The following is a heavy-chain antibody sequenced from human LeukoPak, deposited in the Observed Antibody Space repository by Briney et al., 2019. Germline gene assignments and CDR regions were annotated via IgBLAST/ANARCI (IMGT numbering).Heavy chain of an antibody. D-gene: IGHD2-2*01. CDR1: GFTSSNYW. J-gene: IGHJ4*02. CDR3: ARDPDSSAFDC. Sequence: GSLRLSCTSSGFTSSNYWMTWVRQAPGKGLELVANINRDGSLKNYVDSVKGRFTISRDNAENSLHLQMNSLRAEDSAIYYCARDPDSSAFDCWGQGTLVTVSS. CDR2: INRDGSLK. V-gene: IGHV3-7*01.